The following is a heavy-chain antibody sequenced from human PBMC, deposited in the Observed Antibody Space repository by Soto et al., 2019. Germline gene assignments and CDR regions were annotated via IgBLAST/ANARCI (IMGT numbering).Heavy chain of an antibody. CDR3: AKLHADISDYGDPFDY. J-gene: IGHJ4*02. CDR2: ISWNSGSI. Sequence: GGSLRLSCAASGFTFDDYAMHWVRQAPGKGLEWVSGISWNSGSIGYADSVKGRFTISRDNAKNSLYLQMNSLRAEDTALYYCAKLHADISDYGDPFDYWGQGTLVTVSS. CDR1: GFTFDDYA. D-gene: IGHD4-17*01. V-gene: IGHV3-9*01.